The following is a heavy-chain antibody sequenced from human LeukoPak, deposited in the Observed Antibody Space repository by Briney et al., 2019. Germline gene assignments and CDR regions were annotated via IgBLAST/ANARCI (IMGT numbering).Heavy chain of an antibody. CDR2: VWYVGNKK. V-gene: IGHV3-33*01. Sequence: GGSLRLSCAAPGFSLSTYGRRWVCQAPGEGVEWGAVVWYVGNKKYYADSAKCRFTISRHNSKNTLYLQINSLRAEDRAVYDCARRYYFALGSQYGSEGNDGLDVWGKGTTVTVSS. D-gene: IGHD3-10*01. J-gene: IGHJ6*04. CDR3: ARRYYFALGSQYGSEGNDGLDV. CDR1: GFSLSTYG.